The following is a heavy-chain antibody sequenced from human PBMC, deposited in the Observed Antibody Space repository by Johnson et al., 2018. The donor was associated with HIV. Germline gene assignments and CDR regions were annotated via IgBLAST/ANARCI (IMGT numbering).Heavy chain of an antibody. J-gene: IGHJ3*02. CDR2: IYTGGST. D-gene: IGHD2-15*01. Sequence: VQLVESGGGLVHPGGSLRLSCAASGFTVSTNYMSWVRQAPGKGLEWVSLIYTGGSTFYADSVKGRFTISRDNSKNALYLQMNSLRAEDTAVYYCARGVVPDPFDIWCQGTMVTVAS. CDR3: ARGVVPDPFDI. V-gene: IGHV3-66*02. CDR1: GFTVSTNY.